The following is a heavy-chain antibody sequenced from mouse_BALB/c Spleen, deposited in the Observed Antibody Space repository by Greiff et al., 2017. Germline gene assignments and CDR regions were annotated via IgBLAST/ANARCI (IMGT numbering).Heavy chain of an antibody. CDR3: ALTGTGAWFAY. D-gene: IGHD4-1*01. Sequence: DVMLVESGGGLVKPGGSLKLSCAASGFTFSDYYMYWVRQTPEKRLEWVATISDGGSYTYYPDSVKGRFTISRDNAKNNLYLQMSSLKSEDTAMYYCALTGTGAWFAYWGQGTLVTVSA. J-gene: IGHJ3*01. V-gene: IGHV5-4*02. CDR2: ISDGGSYT. CDR1: GFTFSDYY.